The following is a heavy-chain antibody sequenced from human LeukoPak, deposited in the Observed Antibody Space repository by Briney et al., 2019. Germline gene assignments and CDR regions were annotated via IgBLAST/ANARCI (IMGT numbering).Heavy chain of an antibody. CDR1: GYTFTSYY. D-gene: IGHD6-19*01. Sequence: ASVKVSCKASGYTFTSYYMHWVRQAPGQGLEWMGIINPSGGSTSYAQKFQGRVTMTRDTSTSTVYMELSSLRSEDTAVYYCARDLRTYRSGWYYNGGYYYYGMDVWGQGTTVTVSS. J-gene: IGHJ6*02. CDR2: INPSGGST. V-gene: IGHV1-46*01. CDR3: ARDLRTYRSGWYYNGGYYYYGMDV.